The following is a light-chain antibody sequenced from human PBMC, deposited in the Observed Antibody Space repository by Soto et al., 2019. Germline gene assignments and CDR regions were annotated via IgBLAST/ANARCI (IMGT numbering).Light chain of an antibody. Sequence: QSVLAPPASVSGSPGQSITISCTGTSSDVGGYIYVSWYQQHPGKAPKLMIFQVSNRPSGVSNRFSGSKSGNTASLTISGLLAEDEADYFCSSYTSGSTPLVFGTGTKVTVL. CDR1: SSDVGGYIY. CDR2: QVS. CDR3: SSYTSGSTPLV. J-gene: IGLJ1*01. V-gene: IGLV2-14*01.